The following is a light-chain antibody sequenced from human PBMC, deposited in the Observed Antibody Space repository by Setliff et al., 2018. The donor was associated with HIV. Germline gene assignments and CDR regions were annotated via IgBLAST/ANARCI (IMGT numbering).Light chain of an antibody. CDR1: TSGVGGYNY. CDR3: SSYAITNTLP. Sequence: QSVLTQPASVSGSPGQSITISCTGTTSGVGGYNYVSWYQQHPGKAPKLIIYEVKNRPSGVSNRFSGSKSGNTASLTISGLQADDEADYYCSSYAITNTLPFGTGTKVTVL. J-gene: IGLJ1*01. CDR2: EVK. V-gene: IGLV2-14*01.